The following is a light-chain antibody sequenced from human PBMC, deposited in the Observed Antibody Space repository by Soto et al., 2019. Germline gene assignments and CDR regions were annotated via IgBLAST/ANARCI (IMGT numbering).Light chain of an antibody. CDR2: GAS. J-gene: IGKJ1*01. Sequence: DIQMTQSPPTLSASVGDRVTITCRASQSIRHYLAWYQQMPGKAPKLLIYGASTLQSGVPSRFSGSGSGTEFTLTISSLQPDDFGTYFCQHQDRHSHPFGQATNLDIK. CDR1: QSIRHY. CDR3: QHQDRHSHP. V-gene: IGKV1-5*01.